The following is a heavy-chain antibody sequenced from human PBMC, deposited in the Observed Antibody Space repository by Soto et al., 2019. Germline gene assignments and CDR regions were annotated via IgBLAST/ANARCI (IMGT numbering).Heavy chain of an antibody. CDR3: AKGQSGWYAPFDY. J-gene: IGHJ4*02. CDR1: GYTFTSYA. Sequence: ASVKVSCKASGYTFTSYAMHWVRQAPGQRLEWMGWINAGNGNTKYSQKFQGRVTITRDTSASTAYMELSSLRSEDTAVYYCAKGQSGWYAPFDYWGQGTLVTVSS. V-gene: IGHV1-3*01. CDR2: INAGNGNT. D-gene: IGHD6-19*01.